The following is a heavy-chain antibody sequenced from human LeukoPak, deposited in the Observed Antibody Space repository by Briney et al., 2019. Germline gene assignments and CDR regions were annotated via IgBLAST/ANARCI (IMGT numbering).Heavy chain of an antibody. CDR3: ATLSSSPDTSFDY. J-gene: IGHJ4*02. CDR1: GGTFSSYA. V-gene: IGHV1-69*13. CDR2: ITPIFGTA. Sequence: SVKVSCKASGGTFSSYAISWVRQAPGQGLEWMGGITPIFGTANYAQKFQGRVTITADESTSTAYMELSSLRSEDTAVYYCATLSSSPDTSFDYWGQGTLVTVSS. D-gene: IGHD6-6*01.